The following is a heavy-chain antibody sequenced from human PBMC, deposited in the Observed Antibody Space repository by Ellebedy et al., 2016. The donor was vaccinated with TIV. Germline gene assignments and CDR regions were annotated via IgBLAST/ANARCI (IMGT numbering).Heavy chain of an antibody. V-gene: IGHV1-18*01. J-gene: IGHJ6*03. CDR3: ARDRGYDFWSGYYTGFYYYYYMDV. Sequence: ASVKVSXXASGYTFTSYGISWVRQAPGQGLEWMGWISAYNGNTNYAQKLQGRVTMTTDTSTSTAYMELRSLRSDDTAVYYCARDRGYDFWSGYYTGFYYYYYMDVWGKGTTVTVSS. CDR1: GYTFTSYG. CDR2: ISAYNGNT. D-gene: IGHD3-3*01.